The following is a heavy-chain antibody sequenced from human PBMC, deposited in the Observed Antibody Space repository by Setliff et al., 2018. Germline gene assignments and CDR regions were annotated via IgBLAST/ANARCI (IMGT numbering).Heavy chain of an antibody. V-gene: IGHV4-4*07. CDR1: GGSISSYY. CDR2: IYIGGSA. J-gene: IGHJ4*02. D-gene: IGHD6-19*01. CDR3: ARGGAVAHFDY. Sequence: SETLSLTCTVSGGSISSYYWSWIRQPAGKGLEWIGHIYIGGSANYNPSLKSRVTMSIDTSKNQFSLKLSSVTAADTAVYYCARGGAVAHFDYWGQGTLVTVSS.